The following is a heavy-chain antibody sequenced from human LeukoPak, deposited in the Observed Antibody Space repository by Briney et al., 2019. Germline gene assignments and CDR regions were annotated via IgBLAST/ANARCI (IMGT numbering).Heavy chain of an antibody. CDR3: ARASGYSYGYGGLNYFDY. V-gene: IGHV1-2*02. D-gene: IGHD5-18*01. CDR1: GYTFTGYY. CDR2: INPNSGGT. Sequence: GASVKVSCKASGYTFTGYYMHWVRQAPGQGLEWMGWINPNSGGTNYAQKFQGRATMTRDTSTSTAYMELSRLRSDDTAVYYCARASGYSYGYGGLNYFDYWGQGTLVTVSS. J-gene: IGHJ4*02.